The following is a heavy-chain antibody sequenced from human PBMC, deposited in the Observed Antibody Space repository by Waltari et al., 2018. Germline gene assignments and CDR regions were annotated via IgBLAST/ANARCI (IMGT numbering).Heavy chain of an antibody. V-gene: IGHV4-4*07. J-gene: IGHJ6*03. D-gene: IGHD1-26*01. CDR1: GGSISSSY. Sequence: QVQLQESVPGLVKPSETLSLTCTVSGGSISSSYWSWIRQPAGKGLEWIGRIYTSGSTNYNPSLKSRVTMSVDTSKNQFSLKLSSVTAADTAVYYCARDLGGSYSDYYYYMDVWGKGTTVTVSS. CDR2: IYTSGST. CDR3: ARDLGGSYSDYYYYMDV.